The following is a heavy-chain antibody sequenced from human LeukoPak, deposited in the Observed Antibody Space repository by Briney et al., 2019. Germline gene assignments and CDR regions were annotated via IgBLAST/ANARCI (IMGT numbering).Heavy chain of an antibody. D-gene: IGHD5-12*01. J-gene: IGHJ4*02. CDR2: IRYDGSNK. CDR3: SKDGRGYSGCDLYYLDH. CDR1: GFTFSNYG. Sequence: GGSLRLSCAASGFTFSNYGMHWVRQAPGKGLEWVAFIRYDGSNKYYADSVKGRFTISRDNSKNTLYLQMDSLRAEDTAVYYCSKDGRGYSGCDLYYLDHWGQGTLVTVSS. V-gene: IGHV3-30*02.